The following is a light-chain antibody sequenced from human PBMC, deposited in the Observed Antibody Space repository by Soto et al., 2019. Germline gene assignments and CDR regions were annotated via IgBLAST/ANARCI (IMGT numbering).Light chain of an antibody. J-gene: IGKJ1*01. CDR1: QGIAYA. CDR3: LQESIHPGT. CDR2: SAS. Sequence: AIQMTQSPSSLSASVGDRVTITCRASQGIAYALGWYQKKPGKAPKLLISSASTLQSGVPSRFSGSGSGTDFTPNNSGLQPEDFATYYCLQESIHPGTFGQGTKVELK. V-gene: IGKV1-6*01.